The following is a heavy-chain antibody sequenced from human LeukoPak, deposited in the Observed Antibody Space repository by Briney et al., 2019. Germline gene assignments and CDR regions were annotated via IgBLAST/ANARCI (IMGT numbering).Heavy chain of an antibody. J-gene: IGHJ4*02. CDR2: IKSKTDGGTT. V-gene: IGHV3-15*01. CDR3: TTSNGEYSGYESFDY. Sequence: GGSLRLSCAASGFTFSNAWMSCVRQAPGKGLEWVGRIKSKTDGGTTDYAAPVKGRFTISRDDSKNTLYLQMNSLKTEDTAVYYCTTSNGEYSGYESFDYWGQGTLVTVSS. CDR1: GFTFSNAW. D-gene: IGHD5-12*01.